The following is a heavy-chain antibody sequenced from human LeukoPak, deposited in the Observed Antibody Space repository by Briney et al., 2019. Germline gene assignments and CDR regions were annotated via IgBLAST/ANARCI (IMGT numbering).Heavy chain of an antibody. D-gene: IGHD3-10*01. CDR1: GLTFSSYA. Sequence: GGALRLSCAASGLTFSSYAMSWVRQAPGKGLEWVSAISGGGGNTHYADSVKGRFTISRDNSKSKMYLQMNSLRAEDTAVYYCAKGSTYFFGSGTSDDAFDIWGQGTMVTVSS. J-gene: IGHJ3*02. CDR2: ISGGGGNT. CDR3: AKGSTYFFGSGTSDDAFDI. V-gene: IGHV3-23*01.